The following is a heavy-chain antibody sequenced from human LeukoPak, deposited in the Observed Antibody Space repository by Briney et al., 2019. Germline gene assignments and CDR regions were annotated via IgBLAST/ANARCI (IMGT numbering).Heavy chain of an antibody. V-gene: IGHV4-59*01. CDR1: GGSISTYY. J-gene: IGHJ5*02. Sequence: PSEALSLTCSVSGGSISTYYWNWIRQTPGKGLEWIGHISNGRTDYNPSLKSRVTISVDTSKNQFSLKLTSVTAADTAVYYCARDKAHSYGRYFDPWGQGALVIVSS. CDR3: ARDKAHSYGRYFDP. CDR2: ISNGRT. D-gene: IGHD5-18*01.